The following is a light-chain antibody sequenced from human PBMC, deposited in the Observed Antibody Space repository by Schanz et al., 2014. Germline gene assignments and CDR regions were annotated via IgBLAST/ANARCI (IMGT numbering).Light chain of an antibody. V-gene: IGLV2-11*01. Sequence: QSALTQPRSVSGSPGQSVTISCTGASSDVGGYNYVSWYQQHPGKAPKLMIYEVDKRPSGVPDRFSASKSGITASLTVSGLQAEDEADYYCATWDDSLGGRGVFGGGTKLTVL. J-gene: IGLJ3*02. CDR2: EVD. CDR3: ATWDDSLGGRGV. CDR1: SSDVGGYNY.